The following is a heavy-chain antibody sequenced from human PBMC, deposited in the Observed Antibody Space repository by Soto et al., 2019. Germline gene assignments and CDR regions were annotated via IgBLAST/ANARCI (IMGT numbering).Heavy chain of an antibody. Sequence: SETLSLTCTVSGGSLNSSSHYWSWIRQPPGKGLEWIGYIHYFGSTKYNPSLESRVVISVDTSKNQFSLKVPSVTAADTAIYYCARESEDLTSNFDYWGQGTLVTVSS. V-gene: IGHV4-61*01. CDR2: IHYFGST. CDR3: ARESEDLTSNFDY. CDR1: GGSLNSSSHY. J-gene: IGHJ4*02.